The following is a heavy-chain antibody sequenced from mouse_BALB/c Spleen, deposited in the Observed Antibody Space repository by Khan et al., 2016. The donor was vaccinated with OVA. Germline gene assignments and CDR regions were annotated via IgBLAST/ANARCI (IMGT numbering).Heavy chain of an antibody. CDR2: INPSTGYT. CDR3: ARRGLRWDFDY. J-gene: IGHJ2*01. Sequence: QVQLQQSGAELAKPGASVKMSCKASGYTFINYWILWVKQRPGQGLEWIGYINPSTGYTEYNQNFKDKATLTADKYSSTAYMQLSSLTSEDSAVYYCARRGLRWDFDYWGQGTTLTVSS. CDR1: GYTFINYW. V-gene: IGHV1-7*01. D-gene: IGHD1-1*01.